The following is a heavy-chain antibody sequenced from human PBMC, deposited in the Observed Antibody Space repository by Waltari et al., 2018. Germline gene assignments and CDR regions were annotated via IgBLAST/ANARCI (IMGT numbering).Heavy chain of an antibody. V-gene: IGHV4-4*07. CDR3: ARDAHYYDSSGYQTGDY. J-gene: IGHJ4*02. Sequence: QVQLQESCPGLVNPSETLSLTCTAPGGSISSYYWSWIRHPAGKGLEWIGRINTSGSTNYNPSLKSRVTMSVDTSKNQFSLKLSSVTAADTAVYYCARDAHYYDSSGYQTGDYWGQGTLVTVSS. CDR2: INTSGST. CDR1: GGSISSYY. D-gene: IGHD3-22*01.